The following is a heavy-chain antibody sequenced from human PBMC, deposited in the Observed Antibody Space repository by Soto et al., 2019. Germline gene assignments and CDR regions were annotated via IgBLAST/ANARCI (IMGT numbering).Heavy chain of an antibody. V-gene: IGHV1-69*13. CDR2: IIPIFGTA. CDR1: GGTFSSYA. D-gene: IGHD5-18*01. Sequence: SVKVSCKASGGTFSSYAISWVRQAPGQGLEWMGGIIPIFGTANYAQKLQGRVTITADESTSTDYMELSSLRSEDTAVYYCARAGGRGYSYGYLAWFDPWGQGTLVTVSS. J-gene: IGHJ5*02. CDR3: ARAGGRGYSYGYLAWFDP.